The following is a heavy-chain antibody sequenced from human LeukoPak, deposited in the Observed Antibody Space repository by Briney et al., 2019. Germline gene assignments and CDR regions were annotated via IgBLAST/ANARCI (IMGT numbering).Heavy chain of an antibody. J-gene: IGHJ4*02. CDR2: IRYDGSNK. D-gene: IGHD6-13*01. CDR1: GFTFISYS. V-gene: IGHV3-30*02. CDR3: ARAGPSSSWHQFDY. Sequence: GGSLRLSCAASGFTFISYSIHWVRQAPGKGLEWVAFIRYDGSNKYYADSVKGRFTISRDNSKNTVYLQMNRLRAEDTAVYYCARAGPSSSWHQFDYWGQGTLVTVSS.